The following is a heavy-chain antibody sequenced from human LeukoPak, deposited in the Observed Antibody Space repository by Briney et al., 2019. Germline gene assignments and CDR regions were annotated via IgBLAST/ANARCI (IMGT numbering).Heavy chain of an antibody. Sequence: SVKVSCKASGGTFSSYGISWVRQGPGQGLEWMGGIIPDFGTTTNVQKFQGRVTITADESTSPAYMELSSLRSENNAVSSCARDRGIAVAGGTGNFDYWGQGTLVTVSS. CDR3: ARDRGIAVAGGTGNFDY. D-gene: IGHD6-19*01. CDR2: IIPDFGTT. V-gene: IGHV1-69*13. J-gene: IGHJ4*02. CDR1: GGTFSSYG.